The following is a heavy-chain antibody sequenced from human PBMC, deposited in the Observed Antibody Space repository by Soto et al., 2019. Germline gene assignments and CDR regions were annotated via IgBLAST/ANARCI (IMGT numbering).Heavy chain of an antibody. CDR1: GFTFTSSA. CDR2: IVVGSGNT. CDR3: AAGEGFYYDSSGYYFDAFDI. V-gene: IGHV1-58*01. Sequence: SVKVSCKASGFTFTSSAVQWVRQARGQRLEWIGWIVVGSGNTNYAQKFQERVTITRDMSTSTAYMELSSLRSEDTAVYHCAAGEGFYYDSSGYYFDAFDIWGQ. D-gene: IGHD3-22*01. J-gene: IGHJ3*02.